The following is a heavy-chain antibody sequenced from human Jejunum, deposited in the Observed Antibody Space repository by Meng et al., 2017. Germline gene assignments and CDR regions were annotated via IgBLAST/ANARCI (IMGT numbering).Heavy chain of an antibody. V-gene: IGHV1-8*01. CDR1: GYSFTTYN. CDR2: MSPTSGDT. Sequence: QVQLVQSGAEVKNPGASVKVSCKASGYSFTTYNINWVRQAAGQGFEWMGWMSPTSGDTGYAQKFQGRITITRDTSTSTTNMELSSLRSDDTAMYYCARGHVTLDPWGQGTLVTVSS. J-gene: IGHJ5*02. CDR3: ARGHVTLDP.